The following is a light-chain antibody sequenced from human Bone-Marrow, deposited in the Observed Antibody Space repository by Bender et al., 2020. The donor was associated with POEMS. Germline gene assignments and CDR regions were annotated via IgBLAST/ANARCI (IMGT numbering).Light chain of an antibody. Sequence: QSVLTQPPSVSGAPGQRVTISCTGSSSNIGAGYHVHWYQQVPGTAPKLLIFGNNDRPSGVPARFSGSKSGTSASLAISDIQSEDEGDYYCSSWDDSLSGWVFGGGTKLTVL. CDR3: SSWDDSLSGWV. J-gene: IGLJ3*02. CDR1: SSNIGAGYH. CDR2: GNN. V-gene: IGLV1-40*01.